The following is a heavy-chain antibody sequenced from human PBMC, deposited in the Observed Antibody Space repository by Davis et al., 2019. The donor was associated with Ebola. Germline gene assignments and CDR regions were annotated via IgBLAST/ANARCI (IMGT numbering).Heavy chain of an antibody. CDR1: GYTFTDYY. V-gene: IGHV1-2*06. Sequence: ASVKVSCKASGYTFTDYYLHWVRQAPGQGLEWMGRINPNSGGTNYAQKFQGRVTMTRDTSISTAYMELSRLRSDDTAVYYCARVGILTGYYNAYYYYGMDVWGKGTTVTVSS. D-gene: IGHD3-9*01. CDR2: INPNSGGT. J-gene: IGHJ6*04. CDR3: ARVGILTGYYNAYYYYGMDV.